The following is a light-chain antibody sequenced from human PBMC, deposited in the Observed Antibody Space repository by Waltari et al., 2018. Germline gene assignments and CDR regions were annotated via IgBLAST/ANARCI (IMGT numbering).Light chain of an antibody. Sequence: DIQMTQSPSTLSASVGDRITITCRASQNINRWLVWFQQKPGKSPKLLIYQGSSLESGVPSRFSGSGSGTEFTLAISSLQRDDFATYYCQQYHDSPWTFGQGTQVEI. J-gene: IGKJ1*01. CDR1: QNINRW. CDR3: QQYHDSPWT. V-gene: IGKV1-5*03. CDR2: QGS.